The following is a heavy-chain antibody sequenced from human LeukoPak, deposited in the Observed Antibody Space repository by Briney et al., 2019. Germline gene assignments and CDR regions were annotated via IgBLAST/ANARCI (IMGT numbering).Heavy chain of an antibody. CDR2: IIPILGIA. D-gene: IGHD1-26*01. CDR1: GGTFSSYA. V-gene: IGHV1-69*04. J-gene: IGHJ5*02. CDR3: ARTLIVGATGFDP. Sequence: ASVKVSCKASGGTFSSYAISWVRQAPGQGLEWMGRIIPILGIANYAQKFQGRVTITADKSTSTACMDLSSLRSEDAAVYYCARTLIVGATGFDPWGQGTLVTVSS.